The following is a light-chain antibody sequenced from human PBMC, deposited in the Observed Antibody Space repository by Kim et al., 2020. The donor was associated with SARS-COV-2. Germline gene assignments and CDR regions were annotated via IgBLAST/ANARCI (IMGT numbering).Light chain of an antibody. CDR2: GTS. J-gene: IGKJ1*01. Sequence: EIVLTQSPGTLSLSPGERATLSCRASQSVSSTDLAWYQQKPGPAPRLLIYGTSNRATGIPDRFSGSVSGADFTLTISRLEPQDFAVYYCQQYVNTPWTFGEGTK. CDR3: QQYVNTPWT. CDR1: QSVSSTD. V-gene: IGKV3-20*01.